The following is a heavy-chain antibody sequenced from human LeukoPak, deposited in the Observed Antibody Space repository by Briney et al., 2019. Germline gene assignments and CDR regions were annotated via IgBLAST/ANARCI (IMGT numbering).Heavy chain of an antibody. J-gene: IGHJ5*02. Sequence: SETLSLTCTVSGGSISSSSYYWGWIRQPPGKGLEWIGSIYYSGSTYYNPSLKSRVTISVDTSKNQFSLKLSSVTAADTAVYYCARGLGTGNWFDPWGQGTLVTVSS. CDR2: IYYSGST. V-gene: IGHV4-39*01. CDR1: GGSISSSSYY. CDR3: ARGLGTGNWFDP. D-gene: IGHD2-8*02.